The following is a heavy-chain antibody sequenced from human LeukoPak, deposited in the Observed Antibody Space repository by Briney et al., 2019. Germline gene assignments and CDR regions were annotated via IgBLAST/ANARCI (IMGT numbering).Heavy chain of an antibody. D-gene: IGHD3-10*01. J-gene: IGHJ4*02. CDR1: GGSISSYY. V-gene: IGHV4-4*07. CDR2: IYTSGST. Sequence: SETLSLTCTVSGGSISSYYWSWIRQSAGKGLEWIGRIYTSGSTNYSPSLKSRVTMSVDTSKNQFSLKLSSVTAADTAVYYCARGALLWFGAKMEYYFDSWGQGTPLTVSS. CDR3: ARGALLWFGAKMEYYFDS.